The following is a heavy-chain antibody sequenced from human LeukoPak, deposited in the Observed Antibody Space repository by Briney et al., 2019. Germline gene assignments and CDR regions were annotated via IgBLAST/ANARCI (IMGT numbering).Heavy chain of an antibody. V-gene: IGHV4-34*01. CDR3: AKLGYCSSTSCPRDY. CDR2: INHSGST. J-gene: IGHJ4*02. CDR1: GGSFSGYY. Sequence: SETLSLTCAVYGGSFSGYYWSWIRQPPGKGLEWIGEINHSGSTNYNPSPKSRVTISVDTSKNQFSLKLSSVTAADTAVYYCAKLGYCSSTSCPRDYWGQGTLVTVSS. D-gene: IGHD2-2*01.